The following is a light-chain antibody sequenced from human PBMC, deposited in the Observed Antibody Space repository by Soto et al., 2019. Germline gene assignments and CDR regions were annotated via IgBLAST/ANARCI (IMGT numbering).Light chain of an antibody. V-gene: IGKV1-9*01. CDR1: QGISSY. CDR3: QQLNNSPRT. Sequence: DIQLTQSPSFLSASVGDRVTITCRASQGISSYLAWYQQRPGKAPKLLMYGASTLQSGVPSRFIGSASGTTFTLTINNLQPEDFATYLCQQLNNSPRTFGQGTKVE. J-gene: IGKJ1*01. CDR2: GAS.